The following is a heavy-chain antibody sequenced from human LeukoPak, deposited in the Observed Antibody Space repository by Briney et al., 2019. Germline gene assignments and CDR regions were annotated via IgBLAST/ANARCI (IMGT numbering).Heavy chain of an antibody. J-gene: IGHJ6*03. V-gene: IGHV1-69*05. D-gene: IGHD3/OR15-3a*01. CDR1: GGTFSSYA. CDR2: IIPIFGTA. Sequence: SVKVSCKASGGTFSSYAISWVRQAPGQGLEWMGGIIPIFGTANYAQKFQGRVTITTDESTSTAYMELSSLRSEDTAVYYCARDRGITIFGLVPYYYMDVWGKGTTVTVSS. CDR3: ARDRGITIFGLVPYYYMDV.